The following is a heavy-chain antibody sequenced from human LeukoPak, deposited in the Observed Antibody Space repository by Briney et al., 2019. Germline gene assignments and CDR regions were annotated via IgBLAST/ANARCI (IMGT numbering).Heavy chain of an antibody. J-gene: IGHJ5*02. Sequence: PGGSLRLSCAASGFTFNSYAMRWVRQAPGKGLEWVSAISGSGGSTDYADSVKGRFTISRDNSKNTLYLQRNSLRAEDTAVYYCAKDLVHITMVRGVTGRDNWFDPWGQGTLVTVPS. V-gene: IGHV3-23*01. CDR1: GFTFNSYA. CDR2: ISGSGGST. D-gene: IGHD3-10*01. CDR3: AKDLVHITMVRGVTGRDNWFDP.